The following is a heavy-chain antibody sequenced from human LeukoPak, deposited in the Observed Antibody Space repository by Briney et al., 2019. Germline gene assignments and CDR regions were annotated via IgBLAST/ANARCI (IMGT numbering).Heavy chain of an antibody. Sequence: SETLSLTCAVYGGSFSGYYWSWIRQPPGKGLEWIGEINHSGSTNYNPSLKSRVTISVDTSKNQFSLKLSSVTGADTAVYYCVRGGEDIVVVVAATYYYYYMDVWGKGTTVTVPS. J-gene: IGHJ6*03. D-gene: IGHD2-15*01. CDR1: GGSFSGYY. CDR2: INHSGST. CDR3: VRGGEDIVVVVAATYYYYYMDV. V-gene: IGHV4-34*01.